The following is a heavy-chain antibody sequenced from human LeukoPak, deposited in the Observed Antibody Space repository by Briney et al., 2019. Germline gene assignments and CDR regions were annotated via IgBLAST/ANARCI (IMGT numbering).Heavy chain of an antibody. V-gene: IGHV3-23*01. Sequence: GESLRLSCAASGFTFSSYTMSWVRQAPGKGLEWVSAITGSGDNTYYADSVKGRFTISRDNSKNTLYLQMNSLRAEDTAVYYCARDRLLYLDYWGQGTPVTVSS. J-gene: IGHJ4*02. CDR1: GFTFSSYT. CDR3: ARDRLLYLDY. D-gene: IGHD2-21*02. CDR2: ITGSGDNT.